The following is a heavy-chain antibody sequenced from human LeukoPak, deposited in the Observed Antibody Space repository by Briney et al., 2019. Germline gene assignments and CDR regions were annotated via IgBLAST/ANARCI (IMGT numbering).Heavy chain of an antibody. CDR2: VYFSGST. D-gene: IGHD3-10*01. Sequence: PSESLSLTCTVSGGSISSNTYCWGWLRQPPGKGLEWIGTVYFSGSTYYNPSLKSRVTISVDTSKNQFSLKLSSVTAADTAVYYCARHGGGHYYDSGNYYTAMGAFDIWGQGTMVTVSS. CDR1: GGSISSNTYC. V-gene: IGHV4-39*01. J-gene: IGHJ3*02. CDR3: ARHGGGHYYDSGNYYTAMGAFDI.